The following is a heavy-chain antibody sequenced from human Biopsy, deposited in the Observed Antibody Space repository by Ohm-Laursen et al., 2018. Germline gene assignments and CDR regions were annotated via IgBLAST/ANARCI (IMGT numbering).Heavy chain of an antibody. CDR1: GYTFTDYF. CDR3: ARDIMNPIGGLVARSDVFDV. Sequence: ASVKVSCKASGYTFTDYFLHWVRQALGQGPEWMGWISPSSGGTNYAQKFQGGVTMIRDTSATTDYMELSSLRSDDTAVYYCARDIMNPIGGLVARSDVFDVWGQGTMVTVSS. V-gene: IGHV1-2*02. CDR2: ISPSSGGT. D-gene: IGHD3-16*02. J-gene: IGHJ3*01.